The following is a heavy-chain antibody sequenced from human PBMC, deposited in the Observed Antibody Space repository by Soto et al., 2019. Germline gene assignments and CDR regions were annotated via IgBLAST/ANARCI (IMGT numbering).Heavy chain of an antibody. CDR2: IWYDGSNK. J-gene: IGHJ6*02. CDR3: AREYGSGSYLVWGMDV. CDR1: GFTFSSYG. D-gene: IGHD3-10*01. Sequence: PGGSLRLSCAASGFTFSSYGMHWVRQAPGKGLEWVAVIWYDGSNKYYADSVKGRFTISRDNSKNTLYLQMNSLRAEDTAVYYCAREYGSGSYLVWGMDVWGQGTTVTVSS. V-gene: IGHV3-33*01.